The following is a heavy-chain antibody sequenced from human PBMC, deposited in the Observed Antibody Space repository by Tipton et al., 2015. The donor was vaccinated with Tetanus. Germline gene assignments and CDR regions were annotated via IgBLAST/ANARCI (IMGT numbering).Heavy chain of an antibody. CDR2: ISGSGGST. V-gene: IGHV3-23*01. Sequence: GSLRLSCAASGFTFSSYAMSWVRQAPGKGLEWVSAISGSGGSTYYADSVKGRFTISRDNSKNTLYLQMNSLRAEDTAVYYCARGGAALPRYYFDYWGQGTLVTVSS. CDR3: ARGGAALPRYYFDY. CDR1: GFTFSSYA. D-gene: IGHD1-26*01. J-gene: IGHJ4*02.